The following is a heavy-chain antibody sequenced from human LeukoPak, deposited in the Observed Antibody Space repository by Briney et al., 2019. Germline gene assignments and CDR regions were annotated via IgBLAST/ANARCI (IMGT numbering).Heavy chain of an antibody. CDR2: INHSGST. CDR3: ARAFRSYYYDSSGYYYVYYFDY. Sequence: PSETLSLTCAVYGGSFSGYYWSWIRQPPGKGLEWIGEINHSGSTNYNPSLKSRVTISVDTSKNQFSLKLSSVTAADTAAYYCARAFRSYYYDSSGYYYVYYFDYWGQGTLVTVSS. J-gene: IGHJ4*02. CDR1: GGSFSGYY. V-gene: IGHV4-34*01. D-gene: IGHD3-22*01.